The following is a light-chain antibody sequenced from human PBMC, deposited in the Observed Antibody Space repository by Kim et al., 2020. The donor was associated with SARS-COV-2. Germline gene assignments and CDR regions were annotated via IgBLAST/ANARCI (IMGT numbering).Light chain of an antibody. CDR2: GKN. CDR1: SLRNYY. CDR3: NSRDSSRVV. V-gene: IGLV3-19*01. J-gene: IGLJ2*01. Sequence: SVAMGKTVKITCRGSSLRNYYASWYQQKPGQAPILVFYGKNNRPSGIPRRFSGSSSRDTATLTITGTQAEDEADYYCNSRDSSRVVFGGGTKVTVL.